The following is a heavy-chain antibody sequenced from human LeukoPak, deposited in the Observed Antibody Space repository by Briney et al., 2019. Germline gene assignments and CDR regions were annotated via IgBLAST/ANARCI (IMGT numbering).Heavy chain of an antibody. Sequence: PSETLSLTCTVSSGSISTSNYYWGWVRQPPGKALEWIGNIFYSGSTYYSPSLKSRVTISLDTSKNQFSLKLSSVTAADTAVYYCARVSELKADFWSGLSVYYYYYMDVWGKGATVTVSS. CDR3: ARVSELKADFWSGLSVYYYYYMDV. CDR1: SGSISTSNYY. CDR2: IFYSGST. D-gene: IGHD3-3*01. V-gene: IGHV4-39*07. J-gene: IGHJ6*03.